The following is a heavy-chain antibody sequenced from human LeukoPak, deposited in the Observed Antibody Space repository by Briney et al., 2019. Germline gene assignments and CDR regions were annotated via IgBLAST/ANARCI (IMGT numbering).Heavy chain of an antibody. CDR3: ARDPSSWYYYYMDV. Sequence: GGSLRLSCVASGFTFNSYSMNWVRQAPGEGLEWVSYISSTLSSSTIPTMYYTDSVKGRFTISRDNAKNSLYLQMNSLRAGDTAVYYCARDPSSWYYYYMDVWGKGTTVTVSS. J-gene: IGHJ6*03. CDR2: ISSTLSSSTI. V-gene: IGHV3-48*01. D-gene: IGHD6-13*01. CDR1: GFTFNSYS.